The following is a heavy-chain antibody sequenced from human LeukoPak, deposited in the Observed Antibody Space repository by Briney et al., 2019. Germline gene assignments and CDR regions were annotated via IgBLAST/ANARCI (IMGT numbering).Heavy chain of an antibody. CDR2: IYSSGSF. D-gene: IGHD3-10*01. Sequence: SETLSLTCTVSGGSISSYFWTWIRQPAGRGLEWIGHIYSSGSFKYNPSLKSRVTMSIDTSKNQFSLKLSSVTAADTAVYYCARDYYGSGTNDYWGEGTLVTVSS. CDR3: ARDYYGSGTNDY. V-gene: IGHV4-4*07. J-gene: IGHJ4*02. CDR1: GGSISSYF.